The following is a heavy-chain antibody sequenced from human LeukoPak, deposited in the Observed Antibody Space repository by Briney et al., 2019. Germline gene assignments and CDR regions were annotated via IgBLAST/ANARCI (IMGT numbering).Heavy chain of an antibody. D-gene: IGHD3-22*01. J-gene: IGHJ5*02. CDR1: GYTFTGYY. CDR3: ARAFIHRWYYYDSSGYPWFDP. CDR2: INPNSAGT. V-gene: IGHV1-2*02. Sequence: GASVKVSCKASGYTFTGYYMHWVRQGPGQGLEWMGWINPNSAGTNYAQKFQGRVTMTRDTSISTAYMELSRLRSDDTAVYYCARAFIHRWYYYDSSGYPWFDPWGQGTLVTVSS.